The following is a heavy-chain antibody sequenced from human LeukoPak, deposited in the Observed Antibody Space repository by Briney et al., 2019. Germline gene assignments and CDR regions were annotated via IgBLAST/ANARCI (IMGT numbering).Heavy chain of an antibody. Sequence: GGSLRLSCAASGFTFSSYWIQWVRQAPGKGLVWVSRIKSDGSSTGYADSVKGRFTISRDNSKNTLYLQMNSLRAEDTAVYYCARAYTYYYDSSGFDYWGQGTLVTVSS. D-gene: IGHD3-22*01. V-gene: IGHV3-74*01. CDR3: ARAYTYYYDSSGFDY. CDR2: IKSDGSST. J-gene: IGHJ4*02. CDR1: GFTFSSYW.